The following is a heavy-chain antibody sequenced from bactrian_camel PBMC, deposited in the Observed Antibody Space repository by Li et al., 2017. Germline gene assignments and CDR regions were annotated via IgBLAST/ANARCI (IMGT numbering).Heavy chain of an antibody. Sequence: LVESGGDSVQPGGSLRLSCAASGFTFTNYWMYWVRQAPGKGLEWVSHIKGDGGTAYYADSVKGRFTISRDNAQSTVYLQMNGLRSEDTAHYYCATDVNGYPVYWGQGTQVTVS. J-gene: IGHJ4*01. D-gene: IGHD1*01. CDR1: GFTFTNYW. V-gene: IGHV3S1*01. CDR2: IKGDGGTA. CDR3: ATDVNGYPVY.